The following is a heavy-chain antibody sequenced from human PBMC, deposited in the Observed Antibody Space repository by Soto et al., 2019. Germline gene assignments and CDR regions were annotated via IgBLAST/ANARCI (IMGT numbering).Heavy chain of an antibody. Sequence: GGSLRLSCAASGFTFSNTWMNWVRQAPGKGLEWVGRIKTKTDGGTTEYAAPVKGRFTISRDDSTDTLYLEMNSLKTEDTAVFYGTKGGPNSWTNFAHGGQGTLVPVPS. CDR1: GFTFSNTW. J-gene: IGHJ4*02. V-gene: IGHV3-15*07. CDR3: TKGGPNSWTNFAH. CDR2: IKTKTDGGTT. D-gene: IGHD6-13*01.